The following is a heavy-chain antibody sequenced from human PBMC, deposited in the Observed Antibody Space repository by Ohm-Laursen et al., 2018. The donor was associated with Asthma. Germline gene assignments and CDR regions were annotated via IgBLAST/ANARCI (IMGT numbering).Heavy chain of an antibody. CDR2: ITTGSSTI. CDR1: GFTFSNYN. D-gene: IGHD3-16*01. V-gene: IGHV3-48*01. Sequence: SLRLSCTASGFTFSNYNMIWVHQAPGKGLDWVSSITTGSSTIYYADSVRGRFTVSTDKVTNSLYLQINSLRPEDTAVYYCAAWGPRIYWGQGTLVTASS. J-gene: IGHJ4*02. CDR3: AAWGPRIY.